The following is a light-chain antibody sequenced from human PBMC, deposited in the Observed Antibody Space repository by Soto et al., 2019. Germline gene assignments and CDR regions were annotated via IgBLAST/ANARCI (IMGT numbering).Light chain of an antibody. J-gene: IGLJ1*01. CDR2: DVS. Sequence: QSVLTQPASVSGSPGQSITISCTGTSSDIGGYNYVSWYQQHPGKAPKVMIYDVSDRPSGVSYRLSGSKSGITASLTISGLQAEDEADYYCCSYTSSSTYVFGTGTKVTVL. V-gene: IGLV2-14*01. CDR1: SSDIGGYNY. CDR3: CSYTSSSTYV.